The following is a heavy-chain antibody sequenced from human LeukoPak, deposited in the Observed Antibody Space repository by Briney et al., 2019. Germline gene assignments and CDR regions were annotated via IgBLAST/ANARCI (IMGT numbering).Heavy chain of an antibody. V-gene: IGHV1-24*01. CDR1: GYTLTELS. CDR2: FDPEDGET. CDR3: ATHGNRYYYGPGSSFDY. J-gene: IGHJ4*02. Sequence: ASVKVSCKVSGYTLTELSMHWVRQAPGKGLEWMGGFDPEDGETIYAQKFQGRVTMTEDTSTDTAYMELSGLRSEDTAVYYCATHGNRYYYGPGSSFDYWGQGTLVTVSS. D-gene: IGHD3-10*01.